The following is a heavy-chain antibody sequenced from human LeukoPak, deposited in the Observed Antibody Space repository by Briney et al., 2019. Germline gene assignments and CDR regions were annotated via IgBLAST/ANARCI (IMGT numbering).Heavy chain of an antibody. J-gene: IGHJ4*02. V-gene: IGHV4-39*01. CDR3: ARVIITLNSVYFDY. CDR1: GGSISSSSYY. Sequence: SETLSLTCTVSGGSISSSSYYWGWTRQPPGKGLEWIGSIYYSGSTYYNPSLKSRVTISVDTSKNQFSLKLSSVTAADTAVYYCARVIITLNSVYFDYWGQGTLVTVSS. D-gene: IGHD3-10*01. CDR2: IYYSGST.